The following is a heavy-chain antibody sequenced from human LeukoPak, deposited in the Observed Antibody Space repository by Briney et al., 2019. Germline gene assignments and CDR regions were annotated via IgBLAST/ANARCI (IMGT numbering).Heavy chain of an antibody. CDR1: GGTFRSYS. D-gene: IGHD4-17*01. Sequence: GGTLRVSCAPSGGTFRSYSRNCVRHAPGKGLEGVSYIRSDSRTIYYADSVKRRFTISRDNAKNSLYLQMNSLRAEDTAVYYCARDGTTVTTRPDFFDYWGQGTLVTVSS. CDR3: ARDGTTVTTRPDFFDY. J-gene: IGHJ4*02. CDR2: IRSDSRTI. V-gene: IGHV3-48*04.